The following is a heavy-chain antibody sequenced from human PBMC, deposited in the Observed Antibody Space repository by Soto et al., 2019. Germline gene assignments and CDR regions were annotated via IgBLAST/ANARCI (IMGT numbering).Heavy chain of an antibody. D-gene: IGHD2-2*01. CDR3: ASPRPPCGPTFYASTDF. J-gene: IGHJ4*02. CDR1: GFTFKSYW. Sequence: EVQLVESGGGLVQPGGSLRLSCATSGFTFKSYWMHWVRQAPGKGLVWVSGINSDGSATIYADSVKGRFTISRDNAKTTLSLQMSILRAEDTAVYYCASPRPPCGPTFYASTDFWGQGTLVTVSS. CDR2: INSDGSAT. V-gene: IGHV3-74*01.